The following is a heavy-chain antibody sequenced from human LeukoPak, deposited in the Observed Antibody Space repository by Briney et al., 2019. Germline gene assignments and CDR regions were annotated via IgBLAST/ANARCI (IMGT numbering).Heavy chain of an antibody. D-gene: IGHD2-8*01. CDR3: ARGNGVSYHYYGMDV. CDR2: INHNGNVN. V-gene: IGHV3-7*03. CDR1: GFTFSSYW. Sequence: AGSLRLSCAASGFTFSSYWMNWGRQAPRKGVEWVASINHNGNVNYYVDSVKGRFTISRDNAKNSLYLQMSNLRAEDTAVYYCARGNGVSYHYYGMDVWGQGTTVTVSS. J-gene: IGHJ6*02.